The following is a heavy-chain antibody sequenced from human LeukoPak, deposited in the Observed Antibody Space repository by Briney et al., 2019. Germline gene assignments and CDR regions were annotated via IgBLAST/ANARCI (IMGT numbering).Heavy chain of an antibody. CDR2: IRYDGSNK. CDR1: GFTFSSYA. D-gene: IGHD5-24*01. J-gene: IGHJ4*02. CDR3: ARGAARMVEMGTMISFEY. V-gene: IGHV3-30*02. Sequence: PGGSLRLSCAASGFTFSSYAMHWVRQAPGKGLEWVAFIRYDGSNKYYADSVKGRFTISRDNSQKTLYLQMNSLRAEDAAVYYCARGAARMVEMGTMISFEYWGQGTLVTVSS.